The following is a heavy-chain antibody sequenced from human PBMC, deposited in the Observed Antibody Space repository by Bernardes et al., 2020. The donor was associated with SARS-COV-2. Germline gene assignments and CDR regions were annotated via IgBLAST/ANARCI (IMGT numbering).Heavy chain of an antibody. D-gene: IGHD5-18*01. CDR3: ATVVGYSYGGGWFDP. CDR2: ISADNGNT. V-gene: IGHV1-18*01. Sequence: ASVKVSCKASGYTFTSYGMSWVRQAPGQGLEWMGWISADNGNTNYAQKIQGRDTMTTDTSTSTAYLELRSLRSADTAVYYCATVVGYSYGGGWFDPWGQGTLVTVSS. CDR1: GYTFTSYG. J-gene: IGHJ5*02.